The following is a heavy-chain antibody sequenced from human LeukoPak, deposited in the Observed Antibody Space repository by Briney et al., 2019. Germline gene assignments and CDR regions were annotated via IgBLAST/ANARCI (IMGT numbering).Heavy chain of an antibody. CDR1: GFTFSSYA. D-gene: IGHD4-17*01. CDR3: ARETGGAIGSTDFDY. CDR2: ISYDGSNK. Sequence: GGSLRLSCAASGFTFSSYAIHWVRQAPGKGLEWVAVISYDGSNKYYADSVKGRFTISRDNSKNTLYLQMNSLRAEDTAVYYCARETGGAIGSTDFDYWGQGTLVTVSS. V-gene: IGHV3-30-3*01. J-gene: IGHJ4*02.